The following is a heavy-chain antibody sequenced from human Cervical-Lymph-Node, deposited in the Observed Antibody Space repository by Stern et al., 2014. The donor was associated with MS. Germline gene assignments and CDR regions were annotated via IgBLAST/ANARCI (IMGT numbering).Heavy chain of an antibody. D-gene: IGHD3-16*01. CDR2: IIPLFGTS. Sequence: VQLVESGAEVRKPGSSVKVSCNASGVTFTSDAFNWVRQAPGQGLEWVGGIIPLFGTSNYAQTFQGRVTVTADTSTSTPSMDFRSLRAEDTALYCCAGGDKKFDYWGQGTLVIVSS. CDR3: AGGDKKFDY. V-gene: IGHV1-69*06. J-gene: IGHJ4*02. CDR1: GVTFTSDA.